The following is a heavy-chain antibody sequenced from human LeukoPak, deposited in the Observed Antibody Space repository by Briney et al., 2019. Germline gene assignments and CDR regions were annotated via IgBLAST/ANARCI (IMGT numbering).Heavy chain of an antibody. V-gene: IGHV3-23*01. CDR3: AKRRWLGGIGVADPFDY. CDR2: ISDSGGST. D-gene: IGHD6-19*01. CDR1: GFTFSSYA. J-gene: IGHJ4*02. Sequence: GGSLRLSCAASGFTFSSYAMSWVRQAPGKGLEWVSVISDSGGSTYYADSVKGRFTISRDNSKNTLYLQMNSLRADDTAVYYCAKRRWLGGIGVADPFDYWGQGTLVTVSS.